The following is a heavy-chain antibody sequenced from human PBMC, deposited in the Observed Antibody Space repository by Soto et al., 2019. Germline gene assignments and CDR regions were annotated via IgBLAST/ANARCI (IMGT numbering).Heavy chain of an antibody. CDR3: ERAESWHQRVVDY. Sequence: EASVKVSCKASGYIFTGYYFHWVRQAPAQVLEWMGWINPKSVDTNYAQNFHGSITITRDTSISTAYMEPTRQNSDDTAMNYFERAESWHQRVVDYWGQGTLVTV. V-gene: IGHV1-2*02. J-gene: IGHJ4*02. CDR2: INPKSVDT. D-gene: IGHD2-2*01. CDR1: GYIFTGYY.